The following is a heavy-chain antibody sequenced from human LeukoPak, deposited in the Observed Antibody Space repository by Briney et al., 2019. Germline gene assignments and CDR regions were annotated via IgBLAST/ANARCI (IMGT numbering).Heavy chain of an antibody. V-gene: IGHV3-23*01. Sequence: GRSLRLSCAASGFPFSSYAMSWVRQAPGKGLEWVSAISGSGGSTYYADSVKGRFTISRDNSKNTLYLQMNSLRAEDTAIYYCAKPYCSGGTCYSVWDYYLDYWGQGTLVTVSS. CDR1: GFPFSSYA. D-gene: IGHD2-15*01. J-gene: IGHJ4*02. CDR2: ISGSGGST. CDR3: AKPYCSGGTCYSVWDYYLDY.